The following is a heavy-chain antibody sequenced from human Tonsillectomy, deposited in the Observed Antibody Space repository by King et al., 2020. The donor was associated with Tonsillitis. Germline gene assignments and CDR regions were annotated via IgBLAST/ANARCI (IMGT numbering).Heavy chain of an antibody. CDR1: GGSISSYY. D-gene: IGHD6-25*01. J-gene: IGHJ4*02. Sequence: QLQESGPGLVKPSETLSLTCTVPGGSISSYYWSWIRQPPGKGLEWIGYVYYSGSTNYNPSLKGRVTISVDTSKNQLSLKLSSVTAADTAVYYCARFESRRLPASYFDYWGRGTLDTVSS. CDR2: VYYSGST. V-gene: IGHV4-59*01. CDR3: ARFESRRLPASYFDY.